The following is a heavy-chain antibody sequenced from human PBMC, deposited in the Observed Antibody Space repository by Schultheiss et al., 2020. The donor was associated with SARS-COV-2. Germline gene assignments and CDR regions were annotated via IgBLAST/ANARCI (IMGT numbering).Heavy chain of an antibody. D-gene: IGHD2-2*01. V-gene: IGHV3-33*01. CDR2: IWYDGSNK. Sequence: GGSLRLSCAASGFTFSSYGMHWVRQAPGKGLEWVAVIWYDGSNKYYADSVKGRFTISRDNSKNTLYLQMNSLRAEDTAVYYCARAPPLVVPAASHYYMDVWGKGTTVTVSS. CDR3: ARAPPLVVPAASHYYMDV. CDR1: GFTFSSYG. J-gene: IGHJ6*03.